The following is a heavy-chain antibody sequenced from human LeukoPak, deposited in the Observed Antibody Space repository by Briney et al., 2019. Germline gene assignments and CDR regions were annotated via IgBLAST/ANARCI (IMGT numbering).Heavy chain of an antibody. Sequence: SVKVSCKASGGTFSSYAISWVRQAPGQGLEWMGGIIPIFGTANYAQKFQGRVTITADESTSTAYMELSSLRSEDTAVYYCARVDCSGGSCYFYNWFDPWGRGTLVTVSS. CDR3: ARVDCSGGSCYFYNWFDP. V-gene: IGHV1-69*01. CDR2: IIPIFGTA. D-gene: IGHD2-15*01. J-gene: IGHJ5*02. CDR1: GGTFSSYA.